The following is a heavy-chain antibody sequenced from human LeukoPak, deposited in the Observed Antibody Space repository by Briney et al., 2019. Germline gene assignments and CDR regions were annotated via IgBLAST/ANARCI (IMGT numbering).Heavy chain of an antibody. Sequence: PSETLSLACTVSGGSISSYYWSWIRQPPGKGLEWIGYIYYSGSTNYNPSLKSRVTISVDTSKNQFSLKLSSVTAADTAVYYCARATDYATIPYFDCWGQGTLVTVSS. J-gene: IGHJ4*02. CDR2: IYYSGST. D-gene: IGHD4-17*01. V-gene: IGHV4-59*01. CDR3: ARATDYATIPYFDC. CDR1: GGSISSYY.